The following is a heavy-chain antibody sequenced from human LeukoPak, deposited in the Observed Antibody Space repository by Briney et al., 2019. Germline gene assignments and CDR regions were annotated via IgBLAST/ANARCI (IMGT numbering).Heavy chain of an antibody. D-gene: IGHD1-26*01. CDR1: GYSISSGYY. Sequence: SETLSLTCAVSGYSISSGYYWAWLRQPPGKGLEWIGSIYYSGSTYYNPSLKSRVTISVDTSKNHCSLKLSSVTAADTAVYYCARLNSGSYSDYWGQGTLVTVSS. J-gene: IGHJ4*02. CDR3: ARLNSGSYSDY. CDR2: IYYSGST. V-gene: IGHV4-38-2*01.